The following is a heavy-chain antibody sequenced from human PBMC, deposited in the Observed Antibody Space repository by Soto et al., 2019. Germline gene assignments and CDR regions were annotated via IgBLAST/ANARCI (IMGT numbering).Heavy chain of an antibody. CDR2: IKSKTGGGTT. CDR1: GFTFSNAW. J-gene: IGHJ4*02. CDR3: TTAPGSRSRILDY. Sequence: EVQLVESGGGLVKPGGSLRLSCAASGFTFSNAWMNWVRQAPGKGLEWVGRIKSKTGGGTTDYAAPVKGRFTISRDDSKNTLYLQMNSLKTEDTAVYYCTTAPGSRSRILDYWGQGTLVTVSS. V-gene: IGHV3-15*07. D-gene: IGHD6-13*01.